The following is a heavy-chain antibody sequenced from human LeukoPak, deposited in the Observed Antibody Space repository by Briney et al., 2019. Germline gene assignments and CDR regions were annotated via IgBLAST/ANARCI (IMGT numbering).Heavy chain of an antibody. CDR2: IYSGGST. V-gene: IGHV3-53*01. D-gene: IGHD4-17*01. J-gene: IGHJ6*02. CDR1: GFTVSSNY. CDR3: ARALQDGRYYYYYGMDV. Sequence: GGSLRLSCAASGFTVSSNYMSWVRQAPGKELEWVSVIYSGGSTYYADSVKGRFTISRDNSKNTLYLQMNSLRAEDTAVYYCARALQDGRYYYYYGMDVWGQGTTVTVSS.